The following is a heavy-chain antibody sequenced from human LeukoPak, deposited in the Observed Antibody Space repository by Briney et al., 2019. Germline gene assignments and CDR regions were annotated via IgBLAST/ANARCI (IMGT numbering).Heavy chain of an antibody. D-gene: IGHD1-26*01. J-gene: IGHJ2*01. CDR1: GYTFTSYY. Sequence: SVTVSCKSSGYTFTSYYMYWLRQAPAQGLEWVGIINPSGGSTSYAQKFQGRVTMTRDTSTSTVYMELSSLRSEDTAVYYCARGKWDPGYFDLWGRGTLVTVSS. CDR3: ARGKWDPGYFDL. CDR2: INPSGGST. V-gene: IGHV1-46*01.